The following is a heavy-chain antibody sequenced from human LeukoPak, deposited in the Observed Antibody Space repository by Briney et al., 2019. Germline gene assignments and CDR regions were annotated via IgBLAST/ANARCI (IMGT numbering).Heavy chain of an antibody. CDR2: IYPGDFDT. J-gene: IGHJ5*02. V-gene: IGHV5-51*01. Sequence: GESLQISCQGSGYSFTSYWIGWVRQLPGKGLEWMGIIYPGDFDTRYSPSFQGQVTISADKSISTAYLQWSSLKASDTAMYYCARSSVQGFDPWGQGTLVTVSS. CDR3: ARSSVQGFDP. CDR1: GYSFTSYW.